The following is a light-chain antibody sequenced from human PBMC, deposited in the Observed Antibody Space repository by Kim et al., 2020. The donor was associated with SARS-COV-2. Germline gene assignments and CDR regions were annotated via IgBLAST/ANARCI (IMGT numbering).Light chain of an antibody. J-gene: IGKJ4*01. CDR2: AAS. CDR3: QQSYRTPRT. CDR1: QTISNY. V-gene: IGKV1-39*01. Sequence: SASVGDRVTIICRASQTISNYLSWYQQNPGKAPKLLIYAASSLQSGVPSRFSGSGSGTDFTLTINSLQPEDFATYYCQQSYRTPRTFGGGTKVEI.